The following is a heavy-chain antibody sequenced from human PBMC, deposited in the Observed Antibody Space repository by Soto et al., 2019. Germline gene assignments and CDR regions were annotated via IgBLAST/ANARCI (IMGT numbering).Heavy chain of an antibody. CDR1: GGTFSSYT. D-gene: IGHD1-1*01. CDR2: IIPILGIA. V-gene: IGHV1-69*02. Sequence: QVQLVQSGAEVKKPGSSVKVSCKASGGTFSSYTISWVRQAPGQGLEWMGRIIPILGIANYAQKFQGRVTLTADKATSTAYMELSGLRSEDTAVYYCASPSRHGSQYYYYGMDVWGQGTTVTVSS. CDR3: ASPSRHGSQYYYYGMDV. J-gene: IGHJ6*02.